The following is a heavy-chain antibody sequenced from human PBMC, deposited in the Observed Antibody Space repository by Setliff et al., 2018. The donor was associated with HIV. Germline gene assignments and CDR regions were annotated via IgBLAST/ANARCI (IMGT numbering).Heavy chain of an antibody. V-gene: IGHV3-15*01. J-gene: IGHJ6*03. D-gene: IGHD2-2*01. CDR2: IKSKADGETT. CDR3: TTPPAANYYYYMDV. Sequence: PGGSLRLSCAASGFTVTKTWMSWVRQAPGKGLECVGRIKSKADGETTDYAAPVKGRFTMSRDDSKNTLYLQMNSLKTEDTAVYYCTTPPAANYYYYMDVWGKGTTVTV. CDR1: GFTVTKTW.